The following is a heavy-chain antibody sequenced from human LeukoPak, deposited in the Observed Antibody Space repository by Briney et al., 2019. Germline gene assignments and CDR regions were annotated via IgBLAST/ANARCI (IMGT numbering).Heavy chain of an antibody. CDR1: GHTFTSYD. J-gene: IGHJ4*02. Sequence: ASVTVSCKASGHTFTSYDINWVRQATGQGLEWMGWMNPNSGNTVYAQKFQGRVTMTRNTSISTAYMELSSLRSGDTPVYYCARAYSGYDYWGQGTLVTVSS. CDR2: MNPNSGNT. D-gene: IGHD1-26*01. V-gene: IGHV1-8*01. CDR3: ARAYSGYDY.